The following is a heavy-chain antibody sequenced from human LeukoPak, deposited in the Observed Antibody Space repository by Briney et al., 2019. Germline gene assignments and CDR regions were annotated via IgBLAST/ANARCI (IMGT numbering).Heavy chain of an antibody. V-gene: IGHV4-4*07. J-gene: IGHJ4*02. CDR1: AGSISSTY. D-gene: IGHD6-13*01. CDR2: IYTSGST. Sequence: SETLSPTCTVSAGSISSTYWSWIRQPAGKGLEWIGRIYTSGSTNYNPSLKSRVTMSVDMSKNQFSLKLSSVTAADTAVYYCASLRAAGTIDYWGQGTLVTVSS. CDR3: ASLRAAGTIDY.